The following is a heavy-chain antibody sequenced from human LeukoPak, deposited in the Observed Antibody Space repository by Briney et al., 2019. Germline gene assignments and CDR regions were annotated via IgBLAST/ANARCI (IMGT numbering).Heavy chain of an antibody. CDR3: AKGSGYDSSGYHDY. CDR1: GFTFDDYA. J-gene: IGHJ4*02. Sequence: GGSLRLSCAASGFTFDDYAMHWVRQAPGKGLEWVSGISWNSGSIGYVDSVKGRFTISRDNAKNSLYLQMNSLRAEDTALYYCAKGSGYDSSGYHDYWGQGTLVTVSS. D-gene: IGHD3-22*01. V-gene: IGHV3-9*01. CDR2: ISWNSGSI.